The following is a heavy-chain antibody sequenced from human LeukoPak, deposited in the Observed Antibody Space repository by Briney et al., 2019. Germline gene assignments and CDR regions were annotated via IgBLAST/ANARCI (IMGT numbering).Heavy chain of an antibody. CDR3: AKIFWGRIAAAGDFDY. CDR2: ISGSGGST. Sequence: GGSLRLSCAASGFTFSSYALSWVRQAPGQGLEWVSAISGSGGSTYYADSVKGWFTISRDNSKNPLSLQMNSLRAEDTPVYYCAKIFWGRIAAAGDFDYWGQGTLVTVSS. J-gene: IGHJ4*02. V-gene: IGHV3-23*01. CDR1: GFTFSSYA. D-gene: IGHD6-13*01.